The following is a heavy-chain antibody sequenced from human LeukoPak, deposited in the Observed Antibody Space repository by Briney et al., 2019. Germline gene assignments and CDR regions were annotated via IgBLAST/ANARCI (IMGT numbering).Heavy chain of an antibody. D-gene: IGHD2-21*02. CDR1: GYTFTSYD. V-gene: IGHV1-8*01. CDR2: MNPNSGNT. J-gene: IGHJ6*02. Sequence: ASVKVSCKASGYTFTSYDINWVRQATGQGLEWMGWMNPNSGNTGYAQKFQGRVTVTRNTSISTAYMELSSLRSEDTAVYYCARGVVVTAIVDVWGQGTTVTVSS. CDR3: ARGVVVTAIVDV.